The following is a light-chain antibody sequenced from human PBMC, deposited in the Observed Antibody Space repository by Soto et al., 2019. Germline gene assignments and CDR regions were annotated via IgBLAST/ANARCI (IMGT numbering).Light chain of an antibody. CDR1: QSVTSTY. CDR2: GVS. V-gene: IGKV3-20*01. CDR3: QQYGSTPPT. Sequence: EIVLTQSLGTLSLSPGERATLSCRASQSVTSTYLAWYQQKPGQAPRLLIYGVSNRATGIADRFSGSGSGTDFSLTISRLEPEDFAVYICQQYGSTPPTFGQGTKLEIK. J-gene: IGKJ2*01.